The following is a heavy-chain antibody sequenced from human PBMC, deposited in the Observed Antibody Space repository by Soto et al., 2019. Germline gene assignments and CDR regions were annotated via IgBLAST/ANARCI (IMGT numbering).Heavy chain of an antibody. CDR3: ARDSGQWLVLLSVLVY. CDR2: IIPIFGTA. J-gene: IGHJ4*02. D-gene: IGHD6-19*01. V-gene: IGHV1-69*01. Sequence: QVQLVQSGAEVQKPGSSVKVSCKASGGTFSSYAISWVRQAPGQGLEWMGGIIPIFGTANYAQKFQGRVTITADESTSTAYMELSSLRSEDTVVYYCARDSGQWLVLLSVLVYWGQGTLVTVSS. CDR1: GGTFSSYA.